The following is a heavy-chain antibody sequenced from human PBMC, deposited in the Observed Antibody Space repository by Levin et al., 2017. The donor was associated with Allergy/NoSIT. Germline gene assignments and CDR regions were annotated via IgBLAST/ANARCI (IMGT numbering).Heavy chain of an antibody. CDR3: ARRYSSSTGYWTYAFDM. V-gene: IGHV3-74*01. CDR2: INNDGGST. J-gene: IGHJ3*02. CDR1: GFTFSNYW. Sequence: GGSLRLSCAASGFTFSNYWMHWVRQAPGKGLVWVSDINNDGGSTNYADSVKGRFTISRENAKNKRYLQMNSLRAEDTAVYYCARRYSSSTGYWTYAFDMWGQGTMVTVSS. D-gene: IGHD3-9*01.